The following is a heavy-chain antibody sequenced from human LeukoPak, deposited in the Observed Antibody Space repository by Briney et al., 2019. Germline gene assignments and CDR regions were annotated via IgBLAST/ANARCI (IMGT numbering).Heavy chain of an antibody. V-gene: IGHV4-39*01. J-gene: IGHJ5*02. D-gene: IGHD4-23*01. CDR1: GGSISSSSYY. CDR3: ARHPILRWQRGFDP. CDR2: IYYSGST. Sequence: PSETLSLTCTVSGGSISSSSYYWGWIRQPPGKGLEWIGSIYYSGSTYYNPSLKSRVTISVDTSKNQFSLKLSSVTAADTAVYYCARHPILRWQRGFDPWGQGTLVTVSS.